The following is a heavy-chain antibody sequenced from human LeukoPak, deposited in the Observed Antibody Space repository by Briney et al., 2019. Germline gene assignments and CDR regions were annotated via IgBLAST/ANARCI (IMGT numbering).Heavy chain of an antibody. D-gene: IGHD2-15*01. CDR2: ISYDGSNK. CDR1: GFTFSSYA. CDR3: AREGRYCSGGSCYDWFDP. V-gene: IGHV3-30*04. Sequence: PGRSLRLSCAASGFTFSSYAMHWVRQAPGKGLEWVAVISYDGSNKYYADSVKGRFTISRDKSKNTLYLQMNSLRAEDTAVYYCAREGRYCSGGSCYDWFDPWGQGTLVTVSS. J-gene: IGHJ5*02.